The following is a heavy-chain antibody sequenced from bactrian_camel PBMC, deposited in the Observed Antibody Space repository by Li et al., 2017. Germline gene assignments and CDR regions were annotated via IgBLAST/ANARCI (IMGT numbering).Heavy chain of an antibody. CDR2: IHKDGTT. D-gene: IGHD1*01. V-gene: IGHV3S53*01. Sequence: QVQLVESGGGSVQAGGSLRLSCSASGYVCMGWYRQTPGNERDGLATIHKDGTTSYADSAKGRFTIFRDNAKNTVSLQTNDLLTNDTAVYYCAPDEAQHNIPDFKWPGQGTQVTVS. J-gene: IGHJ4*01. CDR1: GYVC.